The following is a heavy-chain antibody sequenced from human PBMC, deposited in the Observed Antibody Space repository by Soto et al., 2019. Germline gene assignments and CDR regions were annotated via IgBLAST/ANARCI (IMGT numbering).Heavy chain of an antibody. CDR2: IYWDDDK. Sequence: QITLKESAPTLVNPTQTLTLTCTFSGFSLTTNGVGVGWIRQPPGKALECLALIYWDDDKRYSPSLKSRLTITMDTAKNQVVLKMTNMDPVDTGTYYCAHRLQSGYYCNGGTFNYWGQGALVTVSS. J-gene: IGHJ4*02. V-gene: IGHV2-5*02. CDR1: GFSLTTNGVG. D-gene: IGHD3-22*01. CDR3: AHRLQSGYYCNGGTFNY.